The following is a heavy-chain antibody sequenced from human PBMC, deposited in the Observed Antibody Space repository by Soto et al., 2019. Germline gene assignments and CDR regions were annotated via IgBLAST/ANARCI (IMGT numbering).Heavy chain of an antibody. V-gene: IGHV3-23*01. CDR3: AKSYFGAMAPSDY. CDR2: ISGSGGHI. J-gene: IGHJ4*02. CDR1: GFSFSSHS. Sequence: GGALRLSCVASGFSFSSHSVTWVRQAPGKGPEWVSTISGSGGHIYYVDSVKGRFTISRDSSKNTLYLQMNSLGAEDTALYYCAKSYFGAMAPSDYRGQGTLVNVSS. D-gene: IGHD5-18*01.